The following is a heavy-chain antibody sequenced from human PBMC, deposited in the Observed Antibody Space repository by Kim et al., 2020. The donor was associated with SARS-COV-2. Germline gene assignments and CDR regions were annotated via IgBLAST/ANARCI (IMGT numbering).Heavy chain of an antibody. CDR1: EFTFSNYN. CDR2: ISFDGINK. J-gene: IGHJ3*02. D-gene: IGHD2-8*01. CDR3: ARQVEYCTTTVCPAAFDI. Sequence: GGSLRLSCAASEFTFSNYNMHWVRQAPGKGLEWVAIISFDGINKYYAESVKGRFTISRDTSKNTLSLHMNNLRAEDTAVYYCARQVEYCTTTVCPAAFDIWGQGTLVTVSS. V-gene: IGHV3-30*04.